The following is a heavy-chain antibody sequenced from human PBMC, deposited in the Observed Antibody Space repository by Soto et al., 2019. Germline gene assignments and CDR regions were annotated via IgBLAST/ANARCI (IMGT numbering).Heavy chain of an antibody. CDR2: ISGSGGRT. CDR1: GFTFRSYA. J-gene: IGHJ4*02. D-gene: IGHD4-17*01. V-gene: IGHV3-23*01. Sequence: GGSLRLSCAASGFTFRSYAMSLVRQPPGKGLEWVSAISGSGGRTYYADSVKGRFTISRENSKNRRYLQMKSLRAKDTAVYYCAKKAYGGNPGWGKGTPVTVSS. CDR3: AKKAYGGNPG.